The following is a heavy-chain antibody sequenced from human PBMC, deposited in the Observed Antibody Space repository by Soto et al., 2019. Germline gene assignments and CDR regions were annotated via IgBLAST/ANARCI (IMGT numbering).Heavy chain of an antibody. CDR1: GFTFSSYG. Sequence: QVQLVESGGGVVQPGRSLRLSCAASGFTFSSYGMHWVRQAPGKGLEWVAVISYDGSNKYYADSVKGRFTISRDHSKNTLYLQMNSLRAEDTAVYYCAKEPYSGSYNPYFDYWGQGTLVTVSS. CDR2: ISYDGSNK. V-gene: IGHV3-30*18. CDR3: AKEPYSGSYNPYFDY. D-gene: IGHD1-26*01. J-gene: IGHJ4*02.